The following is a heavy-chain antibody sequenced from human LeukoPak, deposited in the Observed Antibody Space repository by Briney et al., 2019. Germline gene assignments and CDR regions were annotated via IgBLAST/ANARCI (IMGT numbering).Heavy chain of an antibody. CDR2: IYYSGST. J-gene: IGHJ4*02. CDR3: ARSSTSASFDL. Sequence: PSQTLSLTCTVSGGSISRGGYYWSWIRQHPGKGLEWIGYIYYSGSTYYNPSLKSRVTISVDTSKNQFSLKLSSVTAADTAVYYCARSSTSASFDLWGQGTLVTVSS. D-gene: IGHD2-2*01. CDR1: GGSISRGGYY. V-gene: IGHV4-31*03.